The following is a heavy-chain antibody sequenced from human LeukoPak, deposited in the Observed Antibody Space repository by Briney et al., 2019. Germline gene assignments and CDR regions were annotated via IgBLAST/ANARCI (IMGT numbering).Heavy chain of an antibody. CDR3: ARRQGFLGGDY. Sequence: SETLSLTCAVYGGSFSGYYWSWIRQPPGKGLEWIGEINHSGSTNYNPSLKSRVTISVDTSKNQFSLKLSSVTAADTAVYYCARRQGFLGGDYWGQGTLVTVSS. CDR2: INHSGST. CDR1: GGSFSGYY. J-gene: IGHJ4*02. V-gene: IGHV4-34*01. D-gene: IGHD3-3*01.